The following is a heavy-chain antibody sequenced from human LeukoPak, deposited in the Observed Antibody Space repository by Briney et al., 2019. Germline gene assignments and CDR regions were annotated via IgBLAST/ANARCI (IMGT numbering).Heavy chain of an antibody. CDR1: GFTFSNAW. CDR3: ATGRGNSVYRFDY. V-gene: IGHV3-15*01. CDR2: IKSKTDGGTT. J-gene: IGHJ4*02. D-gene: IGHD4-23*01. Sequence: GGSLRLSCAASGFTFSNAWMSWVRQAPGKGLEWVGRIKSKTDGGTTDYAAPVKGRFTTSRDDSKNTLYLQMNSLKTEDTAVYYCATGRGNSVYRFDYWGQGTLVTVSS.